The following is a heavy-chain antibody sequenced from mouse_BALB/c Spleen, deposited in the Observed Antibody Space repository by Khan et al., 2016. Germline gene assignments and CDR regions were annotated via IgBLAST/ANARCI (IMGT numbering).Heavy chain of an antibody. D-gene: IGHD2-14*01. CDR1: GFNIQDYY. J-gene: IGHJ1*01. Sequence: EVQLQESGAELVRSGASVKLSCTASGFNIQDYYMHWVKQRPDQGLEWIGWIDPENGDTEYTPNFQVKSSMTAATSSNAASLQLSSLTSEDTAVYYCNSAFYKYGVYFGVWGARTTVTVSS. CDR2: IDPENGDT. V-gene: IGHV14-4*02. CDR3: NSAFYKYGVYFGV.